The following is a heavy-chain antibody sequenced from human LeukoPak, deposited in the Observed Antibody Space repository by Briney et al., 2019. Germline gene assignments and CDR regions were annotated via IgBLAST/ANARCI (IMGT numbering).Heavy chain of an antibody. CDR2: FDPEDGET. V-gene: IGHV1-24*01. CDR3: ARGALEYSSSHEYFQH. D-gene: IGHD6-6*01. CDR1: GYTLTELS. J-gene: IGHJ1*01. Sequence: ASVKVSCKVSGYTLTELSMHWVRQAPGKGLEWMGGFDPEDGETIYAQKFQGRVTMTEDTSTDTAYMELSSLRSEDTAVYYCARGALEYSSSHEYFQHWGQGTLVTVSS.